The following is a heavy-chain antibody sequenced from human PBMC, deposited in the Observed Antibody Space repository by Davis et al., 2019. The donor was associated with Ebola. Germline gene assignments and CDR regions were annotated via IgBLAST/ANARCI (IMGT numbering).Heavy chain of an antibody. CDR2: IDCSGSAI. CDR1: GITFSDYY. CDR3: AGGVKTGNLWSGYSDCRDYHGLDV. V-gene: IGHV3-11*01. J-gene: IGHJ6*02. Sequence: GESLKISCAVSGITFSDYYMTWIRQAPGKGLEWVSYIDCSGSAIYYADSLKGRFTISRDNAQNSLYLQMNSLRAEDTAVYYCAGGVKTGNLWSGYSDCRDYHGLDVWGQGTTVTVSS. D-gene: IGHD3-3*01.